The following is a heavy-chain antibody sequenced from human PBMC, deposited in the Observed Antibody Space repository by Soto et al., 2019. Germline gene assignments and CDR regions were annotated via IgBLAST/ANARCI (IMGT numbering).Heavy chain of an antibody. CDR1: GYTFSMSG. Sequence: QVQLVQSGAEVKKPGASVKVSCNSSGYTFSMSGISWVRQAPGQGLEWMGRISGYNGNTNYEHKCQDRVTMPTDTSTNTAYMELRSLRSDDKVVYYCASEGPRPYYYYGMDVWGQGTTVTVSS. V-gene: IGHV1-18*01. CDR3: ASEGPRPYYYYGMDV. J-gene: IGHJ6*02. CDR2: ISGYNGNT.